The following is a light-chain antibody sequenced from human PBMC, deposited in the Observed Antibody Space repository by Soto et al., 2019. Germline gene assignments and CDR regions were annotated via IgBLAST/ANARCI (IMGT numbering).Light chain of an antibody. J-gene: IGLJ3*02. CDR2: KND. V-gene: IGLV1-47*01. CDR3: ASWDDTLSGRV. Sequence: QSVLTQPPSASGTPGQRVTISCTGSSSDIGSNYVYWYQQLPEMAPKLLIYKNDQRPSGISERFSGSKSGTSASLAISGLRTEDEANYYCASWDDTLSGRVFGRGTKLTVL. CDR1: SSDIGSNY.